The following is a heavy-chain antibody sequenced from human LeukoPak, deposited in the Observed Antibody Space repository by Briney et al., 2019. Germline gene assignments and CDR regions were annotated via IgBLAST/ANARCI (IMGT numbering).Heavy chain of an antibody. J-gene: IGHJ6*03. CDR1: GFTFSSYE. D-gene: IGHD5-18*01. Sequence: GGSLRLSCAASGFTFSSYEMNWVRQAPGKGLEWVSYISSSGSTIYYADSVKGRFTISRDNAKNSLYLQMNSLRAEDTAVYYCARDSRGCSYGWGGAGSSYYMDVWGKETTVTVSS. V-gene: IGHV3-48*03. CDR2: ISSSGSTI. CDR3: ARDSRGCSYGWGGAGSSYYMDV.